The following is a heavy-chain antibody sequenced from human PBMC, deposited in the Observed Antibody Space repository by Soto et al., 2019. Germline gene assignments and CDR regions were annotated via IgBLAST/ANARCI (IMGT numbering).Heavy chain of an antibody. Sequence: EVQLLESGGGLVQPGGSLRLSCAASGFTFSSYAMSWVRQAPGKGLEWVSAISGSGGRTYYAHSVKGRFTISRDNSKNTLYLQMISLRAEDTAVYYCAPLLWFGELYYWGQGTLVTVSS. D-gene: IGHD3-10*01. CDR3: APLLWFGELYY. J-gene: IGHJ4*02. CDR1: GFTFSSYA. V-gene: IGHV3-23*01. CDR2: ISGSGGRT.